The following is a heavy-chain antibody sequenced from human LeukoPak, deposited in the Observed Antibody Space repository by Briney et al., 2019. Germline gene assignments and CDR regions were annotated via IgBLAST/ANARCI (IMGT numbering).Heavy chain of an antibody. Sequence: GGSLRLSCAASGFTFSTYWMSWVRQAPGKGLEWVANIRQDGSERKYLDSVKGRFTISRDNAKNSLYLQLNSLRAEDTAVYYCTTVDSNWNYVSYWGQGTLVTVSS. D-gene: IGHD1-7*01. CDR1: GFTFSTYW. V-gene: IGHV3-7*05. CDR2: IRQDGSER. J-gene: IGHJ4*02. CDR3: TTVDSNWNYVSY.